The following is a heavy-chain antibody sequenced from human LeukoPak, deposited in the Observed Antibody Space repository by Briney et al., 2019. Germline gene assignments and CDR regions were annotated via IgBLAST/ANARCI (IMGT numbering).Heavy chain of an antibody. Sequence: SETLSLTCTVSGGSISSSSYYWGWIRQPPGKGLEWIGSIYYSGSTYYNPSLKSRVTISVDTSKNQFSLKLSSVTAADTAVYYCARDGAYGDCDYFDYWGQGTLVTVSS. CDR1: GGSISSSSYY. CDR3: ARDGAYGDCDYFDY. J-gene: IGHJ4*02. CDR2: IYYSGST. V-gene: IGHV4-39*07. D-gene: IGHD4-17*01.